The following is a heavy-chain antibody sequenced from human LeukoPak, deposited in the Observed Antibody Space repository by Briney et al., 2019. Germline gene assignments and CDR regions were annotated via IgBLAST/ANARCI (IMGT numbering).Heavy chain of an antibody. CDR3: ASEIPNLRYCSSTSCDY. V-gene: IGHV3-21*01. CDR1: GFTFSSYA. Sequence: GGSLRLSCAASGFTFSSYAMSWVRQAPGKGLEWVSSITRSSSFVYYADSVKGRFTISRDNAKNSLYLQMSSLRADDTAVYYCASEIPNLRYCSSTSCDYWGQGTLVTVSS. D-gene: IGHD2-2*01. J-gene: IGHJ4*02. CDR2: ITRSSSFV.